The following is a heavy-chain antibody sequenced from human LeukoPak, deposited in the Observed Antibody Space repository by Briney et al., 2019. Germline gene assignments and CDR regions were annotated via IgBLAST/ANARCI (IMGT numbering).Heavy chain of an antibody. J-gene: IGHJ4*02. Sequence: ASVKVSCKASGYSFTNYYIHWVRQAPGQGPEWMGIIDPTNGGTTYAPRFQGRVTMTKDTSTSTVYMVLSRLGSADTALYYCARARRVGYYHDSSGYYNTLDYWGQGTLVTVSP. V-gene: IGHV1-46*01. CDR3: ARARRVGYYHDSSGYYNTLDY. D-gene: IGHD3-22*01. CDR1: GYSFTNYY. CDR2: IDPTNGGT.